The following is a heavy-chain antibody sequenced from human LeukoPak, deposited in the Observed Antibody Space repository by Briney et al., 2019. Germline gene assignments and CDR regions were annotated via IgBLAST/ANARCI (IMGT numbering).Heavy chain of an antibody. CDR3: AKSSYSSSWYFLV. Sequence: PGGSLRLSCAASGFTFSSYSMNWVRQAPGKGLEWVSSISSSSSYIYYADSVKGRFTISRDNSKNTLYLQMNSLRAEDTAVYYCAKSSYSSSWYFLVWGQGTLVTVSS. CDR1: GFTFSSYS. D-gene: IGHD6-13*01. CDR2: ISSSSSYI. J-gene: IGHJ4*02. V-gene: IGHV3-21*04.